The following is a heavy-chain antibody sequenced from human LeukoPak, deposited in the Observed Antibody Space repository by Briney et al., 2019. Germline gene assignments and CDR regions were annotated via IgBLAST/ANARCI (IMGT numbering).Heavy chain of an antibody. CDR3: ARDTGSYYYYMDV. J-gene: IGHJ6*03. CDR2: IYRGGST. D-gene: IGHD3-16*02. CDR1: GHSFSSGYY. V-gene: IGHV4-38-2*02. Sequence: SETLSPTCTVSGHSFSSGYYWGCIRQPPGKGLEWIGNIYRGGSTYYNPSLKSRVNISVATSKNQFTLKLSSVTAADTAVYYCARDTGSYYYYMDVWGRGTTVTVSS.